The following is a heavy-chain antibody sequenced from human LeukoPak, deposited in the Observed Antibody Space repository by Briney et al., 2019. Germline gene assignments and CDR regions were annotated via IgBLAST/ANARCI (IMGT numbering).Heavy chain of an antibody. J-gene: IGHJ4*02. V-gene: IGHV3-74*01. CDR3: VRDNWGSGDY. CDR2: IRSDGSST. Sequence: GGSVRLSCAASRFTFSRYWMLWVRQAPGKGLVWVSRIRSDGSSTNYADSVKGRFTISRDNAKNTVYLQMNSLRAEDTAVYYCVRDNWGSGDYWGQGTLVTVSS. CDR1: RFTFSRYW. D-gene: IGHD7-27*01.